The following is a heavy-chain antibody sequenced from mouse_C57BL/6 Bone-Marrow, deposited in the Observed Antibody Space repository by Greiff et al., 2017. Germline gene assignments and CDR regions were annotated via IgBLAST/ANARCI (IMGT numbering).Heavy chain of an antibody. D-gene: IGHD1-1*01. CDR1: GYTFTGYW. V-gene: IGHV1-9*01. Sequence: VQLQQSGAELMKPGASVKLSCKATGYTFTGYWIEWVKQRPGHGLEWIGEILPGSGSTNYNEKFKGKATFTADTSSNTAYMQLSSLTTEDSAIYYCARDPYYYYGSSYDAYWGQGTLVTVAA. CDR3: ARDPYYYYGSSYDAY. CDR2: ILPGSGST. J-gene: IGHJ3*01.